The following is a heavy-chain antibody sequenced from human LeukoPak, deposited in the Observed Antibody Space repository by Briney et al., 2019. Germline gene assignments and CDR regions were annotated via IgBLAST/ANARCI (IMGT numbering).Heavy chain of an antibody. CDR2: VHRSGRT. D-gene: IGHD2-2*02. V-gene: IGHV4-38-2*01. CDR1: GYSISDGYH. J-gene: IGHJ5*01. Sequence: SETPSLTCGVSGYSISDGYHWGWIRQPPGKGLEWVASVHRSGRTYYNPSLKSRAIISADTSDNHFSLRLTSVTAADTAVYYCARGGFYTTTWFDSWGPGFMVTVTS. CDR3: ARGGFYTTTWFDS.